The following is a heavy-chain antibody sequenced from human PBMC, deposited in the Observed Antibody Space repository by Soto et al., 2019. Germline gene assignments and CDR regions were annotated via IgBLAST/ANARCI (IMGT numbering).Heavy chain of an antibody. D-gene: IGHD3-3*01. Sequence: EVQMVESGGGLVQPGGSLRRSCVVSGFTFSSYSVNWVRRAPGKGLEGVAYISGRSRTKSYADSVKGRFTISRDNFKNTLFLRMDSLRDEDTAAYYCATGPEAGGDAVGFLDWNFDLGGRDTPVPVSS. CDR3: ATGPEAGGDAVGFLDWNFDL. CDR1: GFTFSSYS. J-gene: IGHJ2*01. CDR2: ISGRSRTK. V-gene: IGHV3-48*02.